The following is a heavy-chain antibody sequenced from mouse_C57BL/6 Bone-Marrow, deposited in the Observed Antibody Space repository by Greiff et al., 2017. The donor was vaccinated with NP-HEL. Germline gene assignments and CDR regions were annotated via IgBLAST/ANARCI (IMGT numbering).Heavy chain of an antibody. CDR1: GYTFTSYW. CDR2: INPNSGST. V-gene: IGHV1-64*01. J-gene: IGHJ1*03. Sequence: QVQLQQPGAELVKPGASVKLSCKASGYTFTSYWMHWVKQRPGQGLEWIGMINPNSGSTNYNEKFKSKATLTVDKSSSTAYMQLSILTSEDSAVYYCARCGRWYFDVWGTGTTVTVSS. CDR3: ARCGRWYFDV.